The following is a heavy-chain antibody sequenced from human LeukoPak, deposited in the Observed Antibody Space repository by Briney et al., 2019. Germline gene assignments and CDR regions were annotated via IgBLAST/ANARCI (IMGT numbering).Heavy chain of an antibody. CDR1: GGSISGNS. CDR3: ASVVTIGAFDI. D-gene: IGHD6-6*01. V-gene: IGHV4-59*01. CDR2: IHYRGNT. Sequence: PSETLCLTCAVSGGSISGNSWSRIRQPPEKGLEWIGDIHYRGNTDYNPSLKTRVTISVDTSRDQISLRLTSVTAADTAVYYCASVVTIGAFDIWGQGTMVTVSS. J-gene: IGHJ3*02.